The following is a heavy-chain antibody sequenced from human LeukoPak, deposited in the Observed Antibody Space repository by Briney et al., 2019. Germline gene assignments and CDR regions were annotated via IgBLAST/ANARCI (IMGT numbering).Heavy chain of an antibody. Sequence: ASVKVSCKASGYTFTGYYMHWVRQAPGQGLEWMGRINPNSGGTNYAQKFQGRVTMTRDTSISTAYMKLSRLRSDDTAVYYCARLSLFDYGDYWGQGTLVTVSS. CDR2: INPNSGGT. CDR3: ARLSLFDYGDY. CDR1: GYTFTGYY. D-gene: IGHD5/OR15-5a*01. J-gene: IGHJ4*02. V-gene: IGHV1-2*06.